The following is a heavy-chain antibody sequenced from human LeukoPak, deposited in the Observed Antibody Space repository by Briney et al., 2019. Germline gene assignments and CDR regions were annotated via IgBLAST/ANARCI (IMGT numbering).Heavy chain of an antibody. Sequence: ASVKVSCKSSGYTFTSYYMYWVRQAPGQGLEWMGIINPSGGSTSYAQKFQGRVTMTRDTSTSTDYMELSSLRSEDTAVYYCARDSGMDRGTVDYWGQGTLVTVSS. J-gene: IGHJ4*02. D-gene: IGHD3-10*01. CDR2: INPSGGST. CDR3: ARDSGMDRGTVDY. V-gene: IGHV1-46*01. CDR1: GYTFTSYY.